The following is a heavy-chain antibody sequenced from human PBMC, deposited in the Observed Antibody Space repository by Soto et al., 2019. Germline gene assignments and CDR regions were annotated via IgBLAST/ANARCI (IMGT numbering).Heavy chain of an antibody. CDR2: ISSSSSYI. Sequence: GGSLRLSCAASGFTFSSYSMNWVRQAPGKGLEWVSSISSSSSYIYYADSVKGRFTISRDNAKNSLYLQMNSLRAEDTAVYYCARDLAYGSGSYYFPGDAFDIWGQGTMVTVSS. CDR1: GFTFSSYS. J-gene: IGHJ3*02. CDR3: ARDLAYGSGSYYFPGDAFDI. D-gene: IGHD3-10*01. V-gene: IGHV3-21*01.